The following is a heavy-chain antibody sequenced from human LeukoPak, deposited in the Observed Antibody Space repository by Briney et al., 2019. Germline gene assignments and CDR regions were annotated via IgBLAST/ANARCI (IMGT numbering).Heavy chain of an antibody. CDR1: GGSISSSSYY. CDR2: IYYSGST. V-gene: IGHV4-39*01. Sequence: SETLSLTCTVSGGSISSSSYYWGWIRQPPGKGLEWIGSIYYSGSTYYNPSLKSRVTISVDTSKNQFSLKLSSVTAADTAVYYCAGHGWSGYGQSWFDPWGQGTLVTVSS. D-gene: IGHD3-3*01. CDR3: AGHGWSGYGQSWFDP. J-gene: IGHJ5*02.